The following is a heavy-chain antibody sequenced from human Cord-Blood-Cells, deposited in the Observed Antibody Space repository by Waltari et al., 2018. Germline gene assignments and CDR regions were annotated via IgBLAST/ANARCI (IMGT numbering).Heavy chain of an antibody. J-gene: IGHJ4*02. Sequence: QVQLQQWGAGLLKPSETLSLTCAVYGGSFGGYYWSWIRQPPGKGLEWIGEINHSGSTNYNPSLKSRVTISVDTSKNQFSLKLSSVTAADTAVYYCASLVIGAYWGQGTLVTVSS. CDR1: GGSFGGYY. D-gene: IGHD2-21*01. CDR3: ASLVIGAY. V-gene: IGHV4-34*01. CDR2: INHSGST.